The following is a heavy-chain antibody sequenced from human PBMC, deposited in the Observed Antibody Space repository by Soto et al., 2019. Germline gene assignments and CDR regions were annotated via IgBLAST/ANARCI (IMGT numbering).Heavy chain of an antibody. Sequence: QITLKESGPTLVKPTQTLTLTCTFSGFSLSTSGVGVGWIRQPPGKALEWLALIYWDDDKRYSPSLKSRLTIXXDXSXXQVVLTMTNMHPVDTATYYCAHSLVDLRRTMDFDYWGQGTLVTVSS. J-gene: IGHJ4*02. V-gene: IGHV2-5*02. CDR2: IYWDDDK. CDR3: AHSLVDLRRTMDFDY. CDR1: GFSLSTSGVG. D-gene: IGHD3-10*01.